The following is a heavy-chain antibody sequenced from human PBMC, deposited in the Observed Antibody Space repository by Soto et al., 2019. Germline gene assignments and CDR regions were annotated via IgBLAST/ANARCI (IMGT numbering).Heavy chain of an antibody. V-gene: IGHV1-8*01. CDR1: GYTFTSYD. J-gene: IGHJ4*02. CDR3: ARGRLDGGYSYGLIDY. CDR2: MNPNSGNT. D-gene: IGHD5-18*01. Sequence: QVQLVQSGAEVKKPGASVKVSCKASGYTFTSYDINWVRQATGQGLEWMGWMNPNSGNTGYAQKFQGRVTMSRNTSISTAYMELSSLRSEDTAVYYCARGRLDGGYSYGLIDYWGQGTLVTVSS.